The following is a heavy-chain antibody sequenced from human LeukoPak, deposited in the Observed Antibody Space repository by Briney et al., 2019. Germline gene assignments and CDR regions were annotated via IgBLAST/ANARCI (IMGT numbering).Heavy chain of an antibody. Sequence: PSETPSLTCTVFGYSISSGYYWGWIRQPPGKGLEWIGSLYHSGSTYYNPSLKSRVTISVDTSKNKFSLKLNSVTAADTAVFYCARSHVLGTDTFDSWGQGTLVTVSS. CDR3: ARSHVLGTDTFDS. V-gene: IGHV4-38-2*02. J-gene: IGHJ5*01. CDR1: GYSISSGYY. D-gene: IGHD1-1*01. CDR2: LYHSGST.